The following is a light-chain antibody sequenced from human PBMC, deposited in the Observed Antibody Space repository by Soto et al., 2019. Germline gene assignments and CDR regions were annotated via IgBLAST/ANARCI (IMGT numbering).Light chain of an antibody. V-gene: IGLV2-8*01. CDR2: EVN. Sequence: SALTQPPSAAGSPVQSVAISCTGTSSDVGGYNYVSWYQQHPGKAPKLMIYEVNKRPSGVPDRFSGFKSGNTASLTVSGLQAEDEADYYCSSYAGSSNVFGTGTKVTVL. CDR1: SSDVGGYNY. CDR3: SSYAGSSNV. J-gene: IGLJ1*01.